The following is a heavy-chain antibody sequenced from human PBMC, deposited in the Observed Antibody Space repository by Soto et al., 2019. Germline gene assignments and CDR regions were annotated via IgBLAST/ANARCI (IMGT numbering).Heavy chain of an antibody. D-gene: IGHD1-26*01. CDR3: ARDEVGATPFYYDYYGMDV. Sequence: GGSLRLSCAAPGFTLSSSGMHWVRQAPGKGLEWVAVLWYERSNKYYADSVKGRFTISRDNSKNTLYLQMASLRAEETAVYYCARDEVGATPFYYDYYGMDVWGQGTTVTVSS. V-gene: IGHV3-33*08. CDR1: GFTLSSSG. CDR2: LWYERSNK. J-gene: IGHJ6*02.